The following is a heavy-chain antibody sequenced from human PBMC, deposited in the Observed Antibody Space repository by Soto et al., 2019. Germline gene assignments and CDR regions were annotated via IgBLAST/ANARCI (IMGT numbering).Heavy chain of an antibody. CDR3: VRRNVSATGIDRFDP. V-gene: IGHV1-3*01. CDR1: GYTFTSYG. D-gene: IGHD6-13*01. J-gene: IGHJ5*02. Sequence: VASVKVSCKASGYTFTSYGIHWVRQAPGQRLEWMGWINAANGDTKYSPKFQGRVTITRDTSASTAYMELSSLRSEDTAVYYCVRRNVSATGIDRFDPWGQGTLVTVSS. CDR2: INAANGDT.